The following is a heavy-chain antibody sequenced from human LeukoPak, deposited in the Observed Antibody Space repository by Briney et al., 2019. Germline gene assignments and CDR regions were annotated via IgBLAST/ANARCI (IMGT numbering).Heavy chain of an antibody. D-gene: IGHD3-10*01. J-gene: IGHJ3*02. V-gene: IGHV1-18*01. CDR3: ARDRPYYYGSGSYYVVGDAFDI. CDR1: GYTFTSYG. CDR2: ISAYNGNT. Sequence: ASVKVSCKASGYTFTSYGISWVRQAPGQGLEWMGWISAYNGNTNYAQKLQGRVTMTTDTSTGTAYMELRSLRSDDTAVYYCARDRPYYYGSGSYYVVGDAFDIWGQGTMVTVSS.